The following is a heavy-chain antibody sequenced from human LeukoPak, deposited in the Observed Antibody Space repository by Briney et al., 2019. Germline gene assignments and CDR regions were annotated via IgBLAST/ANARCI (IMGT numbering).Heavy chain of an antibody. CDR3: ARRGYYDSSGYFPFDY. CDR2: ISAYNGNT. D-gene: IGHD3-22*01. CDR1: GYTFLNSG. J-gene: IGHJ4*02. Sequence: ASVKVSCKTSGYTFLNSGISWVRQAPGQGLEWMGWISAYNGNTKIAQKLQGRVTMTTDTSTSTAYMEMRSLRSDDTAVYYCARRGYYDSSGYFPFDYWGQGTLVTVSS. V-gene: IGHV1-18*01.